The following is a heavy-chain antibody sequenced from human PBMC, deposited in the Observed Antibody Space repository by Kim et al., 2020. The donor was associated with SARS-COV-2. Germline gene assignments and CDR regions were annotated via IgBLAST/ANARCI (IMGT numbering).Heavy chain of an antibody. CDR2: IIPIFGTA. CDR1: GGTFSSYA. D-gene: IGHD6-13*01. J-gene: IGHJ3*02. CDR3: ARGYSSSPHKPRGAFDI. Sequence: SVKVSCKASGGTFSSYAISWVRQAPGQGLEWMGGIIPIFGTANYAQKFQGRVTITADESTSTAYMELSSLRSEDTAVYYCARGYSSSPHKPRGAFDIWGQGTMVTVSS. V-gene: IGHV1-69*13.